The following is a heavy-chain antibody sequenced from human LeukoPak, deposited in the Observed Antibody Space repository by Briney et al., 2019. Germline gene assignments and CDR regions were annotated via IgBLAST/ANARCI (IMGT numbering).Heavy chain of an antibody. D-gene: IGHD5-12*01. V-gene: IGHV3-23*01. Sequence: GGTLRLSCAASRFTFSTYAMSWVRQAPGKGLEWVSGISGSGSSTYYADSVKGRFTISRDNSKNTLYLQMNSLRAEDTAVYYCARDSDGGYGSGFDYWGQGTLVTVSS. CDR3: ARDSDGGYGSGFDY. CDR1: RFTFSTYA. J-gene: IGHJ4*02. CDR2: ISGSGSST.